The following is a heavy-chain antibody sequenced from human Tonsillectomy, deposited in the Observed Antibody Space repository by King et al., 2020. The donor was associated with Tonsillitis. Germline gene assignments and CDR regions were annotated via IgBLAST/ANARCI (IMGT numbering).Heavy chain of an antibody. CDR2: ISYDGSDK. V-gene: IGHV3-30*18. J-gene: IGHJ4*02. CDR1: GFTFSIYG. CDR3: AKEEVGFDY. Sequence: VQLVESGGGVVQPGRSLRLSCAASGFTFSIYGMHWVRQAPGKGLEWVAIISYDGSDKYYADSVKGRFTISRDNSKNTLYLQMNSLRAEDAAVYYCAKEEVGFDYWGQGTLVTVSS.